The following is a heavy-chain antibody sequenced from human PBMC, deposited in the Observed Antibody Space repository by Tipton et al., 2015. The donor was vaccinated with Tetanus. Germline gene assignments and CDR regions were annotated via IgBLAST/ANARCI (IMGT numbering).Heavy chain of an antibody. CDR3: ARDFRPIFGVAQPFDP. CDR1: GFNFHSYS. Sequence: GSLRLSCAGSGFNFHSYSMNWVRQAPGKGLEWVSHISGTGTTVDYADSVKGRFTISRDNAKNSLYLQMNSLRDEDTAIYYCARDFRPIFGVAQPFDPWGQGTLVTVSS. V-gene: IGHV3-48*02. CDR2: ISGTGTTV. D-gene: IGHD3-3*01. J-gene: IGHJ5*02.